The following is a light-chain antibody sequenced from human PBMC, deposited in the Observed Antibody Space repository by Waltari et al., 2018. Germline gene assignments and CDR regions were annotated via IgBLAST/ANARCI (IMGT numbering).Light chain of an antibody. CDR1: QGISTY. V-gene: IGKV1-9*01. Sequence: DIQLTQSPSFLSASVRDRVTITCRDSQGISTYLAWYQQKPGKAPKLLIYAASTLQSDIPSRFSSSGSGTEFTLTISSLQPEDFATYYCLHLNNFPLSFGGGTKVELK. J-gene: IGKJ4*01. CDR3: LHLNNFPLS. CDR2: AAS.